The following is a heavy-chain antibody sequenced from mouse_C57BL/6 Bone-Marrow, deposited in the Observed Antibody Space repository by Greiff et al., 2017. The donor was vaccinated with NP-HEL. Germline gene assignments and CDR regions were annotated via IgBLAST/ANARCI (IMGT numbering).Heavy chain of an antibody. Sequence: EVQLVESGPVLVKPGASVKMSCKASGYTFTDYYMNWVKQSHGKSLEWIGVINPYNGGTSYNQKFKGKATLTVDKSSSTAYMELNSLTSEDSAVYYCARCYYYGSSLDYWGQGTTLTVSS. CDR3: ARCYYYGSSLDY. D-gene: IGHD1-1*01. CDR1: GYTFTDYY. CDR2: INPYNGGT. J-gene: IGHJ2*01. V-gene: IGHV1-19*01.